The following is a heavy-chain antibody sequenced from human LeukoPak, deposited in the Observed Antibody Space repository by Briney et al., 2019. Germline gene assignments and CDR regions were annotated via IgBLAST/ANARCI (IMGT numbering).Heavy chain of an antibody. CDR3: TTGYGDYCFDY. CDR1: GFTFSNAG. CDR2: IKSKTDGGTT. J-gene: IGHJ4*02. V-gene: IGHV3-15*01. D-gene: IGHD4-17*01. Sequence: PGGSLRLSCAASGFTFSNAGMSWVRQAPGKGLEWFGRIKSKTDGGTTDYAAPVKGRFTISRDDSKNTLDLQMNSLKTEDTVVYYCTTGYGDYCFDYWGQGTLVSVSS.